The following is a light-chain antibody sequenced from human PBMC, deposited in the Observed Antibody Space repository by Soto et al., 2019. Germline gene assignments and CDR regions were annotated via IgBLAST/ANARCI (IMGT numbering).Light chain of an antibody. J-gene: IGKJ1*01. CDR1: RSISSY. CDR2: AAS. CDR3: QQSYSTLWT. V-gene: IGKV1-39*01. Sequence: DIQITQSPSSLSASVGDRVTITCRASRSISSYLNWYQQKPGKAPKLLIYAASSLQSGVPSRFSGSGSGTDFTLTISSLQPEDFATYYCQQSYSTLWTFGQGTKVDIK.